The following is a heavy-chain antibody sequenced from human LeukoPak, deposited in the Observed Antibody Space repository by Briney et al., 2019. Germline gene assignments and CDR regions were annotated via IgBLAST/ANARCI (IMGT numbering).Heavy chain of an antibody. J-gene: IGHJ5*02. V-gene: IGHV1-46*01. CDR3: ARGNRVTIFGVLNDGNWFDP. CDR1: GYTFTSYY. Sequence: ASVKVSCKASGYTFTSYYMHWVRQAPGQGLEWMGIINPSGGSTSYAQKFQGRVTMTRDMSTSTVYMELSSLRSEDTAVYYCARGNRVTIFGVLNDGNWFDPWGQGTLVTVSS. CDR2: INPSGGST. D-gene: IGHD3-3*01.